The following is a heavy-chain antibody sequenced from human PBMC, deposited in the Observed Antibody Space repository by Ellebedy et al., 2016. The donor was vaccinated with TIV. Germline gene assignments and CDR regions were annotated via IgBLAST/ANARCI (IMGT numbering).Heavy chain of an antibody. V-gene: IGHV1-2*02. Sequence: ASVKVSCXASGYTFTGYYMHWVRQAPGQGLEWMGWINPNSGGTNYAQKFQGRVTMTRDTSISTAYMELSRLRSDDTAVYYCARADCSSTSCENWFDPWGQGTLVTVSS. J-gene: IGHJ5*02. CDR1: GYTFTGYY. CDR2: INPNSGGT. CDR3: ARADCSSTSCENWFDP. D-gene: IGHD2-2*01.